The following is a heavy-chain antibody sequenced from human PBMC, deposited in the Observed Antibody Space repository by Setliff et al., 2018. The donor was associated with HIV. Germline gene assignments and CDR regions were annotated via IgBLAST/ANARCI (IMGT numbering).Heavy chain of an antibody. Sequence: LSLTCTVSGGSMSSYYWSWIRQPPGKGLEWIGSIYYTGSTDYNPSLMSRVTISLDTPKNQFSLKLNSVIAADTAVYYCARNRVPSSLWGQGMLVTVSS. CDR2: IYYTGST. CDR3: ARNRVPSSL. V-gene: IGHV4-59*01. CDR1: GGSMSSYY. D-gene: IGHD3-10*01. J-gene: IGHJ4*02.